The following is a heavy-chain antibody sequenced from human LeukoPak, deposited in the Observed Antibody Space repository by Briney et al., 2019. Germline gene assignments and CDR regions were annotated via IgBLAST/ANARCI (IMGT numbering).Heavy chain of an antibody. CDR3: ARVGSSDTGYFQH. J-gene: IGHJ1*01. CDR2: ISSSSSYI. CDR1: GFTFSSYS. D-gene: IGHD6-13*01. V-gene: IGHV3-21*01. Sequence: PGGSLRLSCAASGFTFSSYSMNWVRQAPGKGLEWVSPISSSSSYIYYADSVKGRFTISRDNAKNSLYLQMNSLRAEDTAVYYCARVGSSDTGYFQHWGQGTLVTVSS.